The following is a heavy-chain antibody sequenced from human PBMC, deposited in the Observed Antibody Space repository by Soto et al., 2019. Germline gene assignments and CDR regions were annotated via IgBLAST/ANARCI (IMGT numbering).Heavy chain of an antibody. V-gene: IGHV3-23*01. Sequence: GGSLRLSCAASGFTFSSYAMSWVRQAPGKGLEWVSAISGSGGSTYYADSVKGRFTISRDNSKNTLYLQMNSLRAEDTAVYYCAKILLTDCSSTSCYSPPYYYYGMDVWGQGTTVTVSS. J-gene: IGHJ6*02. D-gene: IGHD2-2*01. CDR1: GFTFSSYA. CDR2: ISGSGGST. CDR3: AKILLTDCSSTSCYSPPYYYYGMDV.